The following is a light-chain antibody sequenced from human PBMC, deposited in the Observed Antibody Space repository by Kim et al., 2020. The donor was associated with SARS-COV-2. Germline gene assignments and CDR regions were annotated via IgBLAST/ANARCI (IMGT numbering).Light chain of an antibody. CDR3: HQYKNWPPGYT. V-gene: IGKV3-15*01. J-gene: IGKJ2*01. Sequence: DIVMTQSPGTLAVSLGERATLSCRASQSVINDLAWYQQKPGQPPRLLIYGASTRAAGVSARFSGSGSGTEFTLTISSLQSEDAAVYYCHQYKNWPPGYTFGQGTKLEIK. CDR2: GAS. CDR1: QSVIND.